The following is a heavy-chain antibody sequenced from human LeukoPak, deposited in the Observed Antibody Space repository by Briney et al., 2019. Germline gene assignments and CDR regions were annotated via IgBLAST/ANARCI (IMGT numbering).Heavy chain of an antibody. J-gene: IGHJ5*02. CDR3: ATLNYYDSSGYYS. D-gene: IGHD3-22*01. Sequence: ASVKVSCKASGYTFTSYDINWVRQATGQGLEWMGGFDPEDGETIYAQKFQGRVTMTEDTSTDTAYMELSSLRSEDTAVYYCATLNYYDSSGYYSWGQGTLVTVSS. CDR1: GYTFTSYD. V-gene: IGHV1-24*01. CDR2: FDPEDGET.